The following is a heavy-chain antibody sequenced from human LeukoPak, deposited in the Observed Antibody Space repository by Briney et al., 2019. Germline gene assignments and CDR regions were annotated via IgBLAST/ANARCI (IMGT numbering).Heavy chain of an antibody. CDR2: IYDSGSS. Sequence: SGTLSLTCTVSGGSISSYYWNWIRQPPGKGLEWIGYIYDSGSSNYNPSHKSRVTISVDTSKNLFSLKLSSVTAADTAVYYCARGGRDYHNFDCWGQGTLVTVSS. J-gene: IGHJ4*02. CDR3: ARGGRDYHNFDC. CDR1: GGSISSYY. D-gene: IGHD3-22*01. V-gene: IGHV4-59*01.